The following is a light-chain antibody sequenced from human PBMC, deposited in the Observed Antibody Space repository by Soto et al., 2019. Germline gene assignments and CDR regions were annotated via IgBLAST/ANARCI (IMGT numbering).Light chain of an antibody. CDR2: STS. Sequence: QAVVTQEPSLTVSPGGTVTLTCASSTGAVTSDNYPNWFQLKPGQAPKSVIYSTSSKHSWTPARFSGSLLGGKAALTLSGVQPEDEAEYYCLLYYGGVYVFGSGTKVTVL. J-gene: IGLJ1*01. CDR3: LLYYGGVYV. V-gene: IGLV7-43*01. CDR1: TGAVTSDNY.